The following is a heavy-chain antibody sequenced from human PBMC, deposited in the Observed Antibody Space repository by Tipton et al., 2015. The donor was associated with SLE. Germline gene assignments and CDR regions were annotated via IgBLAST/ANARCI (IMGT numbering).Heavy chain of an antibody. CDR2: IGRGGDI. CDR3: AREMDDSSSRSWSLDV. J-gene: IGHJ6*04. CDR1: GFTFSRSD. D-gene: IGHD6-13*01. V-gene: IGHV3-13*01. Sequence: SLRLSCAASGFTFSRSDMHWVRQTTEGLEWVAAIGRGGDIYYSASVKGRFTIFRENAKNSLYLQMNTLRAGDTAVYYCAREMDDSSSRSWSLDVWGKGTTVTVSS.